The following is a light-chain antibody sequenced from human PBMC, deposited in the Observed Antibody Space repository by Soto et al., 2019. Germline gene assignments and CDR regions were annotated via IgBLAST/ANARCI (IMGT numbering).Light chain of an antibody. V-gene: IGLV1-40*01. J-gene: IGLJ1*01. CDR1: SSNIGAGYD. CDR2: DNS. CDR3: QSYDSSLSV. Sequence: QSLLTQPPSVSGAPGQRVTISCTGSSSNIGAGYDVHWYQQLPGTAPKLLIYDNSNRPSGVPDRFSGSKSGTSASLAITGLQAEDEADYYCQSYDSSLSVFGTGTKVT.